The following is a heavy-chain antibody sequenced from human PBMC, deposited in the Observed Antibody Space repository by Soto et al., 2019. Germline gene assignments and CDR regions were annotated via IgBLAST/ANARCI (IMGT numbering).Heavy chain of an antibody. CDR2: INPSGGST. Sequence: ASVKVSCKASGYTFTSYYMHWVRQAPGQGLEWMGIINPSGGSTSYAQKFQGRVTMTRDTSTSTVYMELSSLRSEDTAVYYCARARPGYSSSWYLSFDFAYWGQGTLVTVSS. D-gene: IGHD6-13*01. J-gene: IGHJ4*02. V-gene: IGHV1-46*01. CDR3: ARARPGYSSSWYLSFDFAY. CDR1: GYTFTSYY.